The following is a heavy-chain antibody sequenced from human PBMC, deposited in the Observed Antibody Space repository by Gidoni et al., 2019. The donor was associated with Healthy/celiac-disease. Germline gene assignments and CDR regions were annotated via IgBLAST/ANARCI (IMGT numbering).Heavy chain of an antibody. CDR2: IYYSGST. CDR3: AREGLGDGYLRGEAFDI. D-gene: IGHD5-12*01. V-gene: IGHV4-59*01. Sequence: QVQLQESGPGLVKPSETLSLTCTVSGGSISSYYWSWIRQPPGKGLEWIGYIYYSGSTNYNPSLKSRVTISVDTSKNQFSLKLSSVTAADTAVYYCAREGLGDGYLRGEAFDIWGQGTMVTVSS. CDR1: GGSISSYY. J-gene: IGHJ3*02.